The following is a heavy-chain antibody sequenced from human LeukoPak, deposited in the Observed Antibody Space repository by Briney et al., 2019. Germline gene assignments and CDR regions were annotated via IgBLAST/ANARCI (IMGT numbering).Heavy chain of an antibody. D-gene: IGHD3-22*01. CDR3: ARDYYDSSGYFCGMDV. Sequence: SVKVSCKASGGTFSSYAISWVRQAPGQGLEWMGGIIPIFGTANYAQKFQGRVTITADESTSTAYMELGSLRSEDTAVYYCARDYYDSSGYFCGMDVWGQGTTVTVSS. CDR1: GGTFSSYA. J-gene: IGHJ6*02. V-gene: IGHV1-69*01. CDR2: IIPIFGTA.